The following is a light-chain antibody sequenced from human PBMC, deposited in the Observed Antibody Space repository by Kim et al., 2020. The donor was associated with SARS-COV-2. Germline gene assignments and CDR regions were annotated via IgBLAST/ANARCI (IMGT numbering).Light chain of an antibody. CDR2: GAS. CDR3: QQYGSSPSIT. V-gene: IGKV3-20*01. J-gene: IGKJ5*01. CDR1: QSVSSSY. Sequence: EIVLTQSPGTLSLSPGERATLSCRASQSVSSSYLAWYQQKPGQAPRLLIYGASSRATGIPDRFSDSGSGTYFTLTISRLEPEDFAVYYCQQYGSSPSITFGQGTRLEIK.